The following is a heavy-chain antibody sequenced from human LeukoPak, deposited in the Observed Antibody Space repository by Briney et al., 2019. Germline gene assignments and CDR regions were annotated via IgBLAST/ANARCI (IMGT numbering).Heavy chain of an antibody. Sequence: SGGSLRLSCAASGFTFSSYAMHWVRQAPGKGLEWVAVISYDGSNKYYADSVKGRFTISRDNSKNTQYLQMNSLRAEDTAVYYCATLSSGVFDYWGQGTLVTVSS. J-gene: IGHJ4*02. CDR3: ATLSSGVFDY. CDR2: ISYDGSNK. V-gene: IGHV3-30*04. CDR1: GFTFSSYA. D-gene: IGHD6-19*01.